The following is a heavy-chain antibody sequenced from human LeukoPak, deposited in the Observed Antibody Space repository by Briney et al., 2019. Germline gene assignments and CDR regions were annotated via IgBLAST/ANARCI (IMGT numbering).Heavy chain of an antibody. D-gene: IGHD6-19*01. V-gene: IGHV3-7*01. CDR2: IQQDGGEK. J-gene: IGHJ4*02. Sequence: PGGSLRLSCAASGFTFSSYWMNWVRQAPGKGLEWVANIQQDGGEKYYVDSVKGRFTISRDNAKNSLYLQMNSLRAEDTAVYYCARESYSSGWAFDSWGQGTLVIVSS. CDR1: GFTFSSYW. CDR3: ARESYSSGWAFDS.